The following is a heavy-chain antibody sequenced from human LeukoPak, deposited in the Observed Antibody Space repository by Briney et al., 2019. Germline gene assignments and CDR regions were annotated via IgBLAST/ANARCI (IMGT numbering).Heavy chain of an antibody. D-gene: IGHD2-21*02. CDR1: GFAVSSNY. CDR3: AKCGGDCYHGAFDI. V-gene: IGHV3-53*01. J-gene: IGHJ3*02. Sequence: GGSLRLSCAASGFAVSSNYMSWVRQAPGKGLEWVSVIYSGGSTYYADSVKGRFTISRDNSKNTLYLQMNSLRAEDTAVYYCAKCGGDCYHGAFDIWGQGTMVTVSS. CDR2: IYSGGST.